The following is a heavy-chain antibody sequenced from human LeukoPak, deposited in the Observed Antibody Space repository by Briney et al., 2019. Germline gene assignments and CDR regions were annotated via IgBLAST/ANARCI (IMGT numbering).Heavy chain of an antibody. CDR2: IYYSGST. D-gene: IGHD3-16*01. CDR1: GGSISSSSYY. J-gene: IGHJ4*02. V-gene: IGHV4-39*01. Sequence: PSETLSLTCTVSGGSISSSSYYWGWIRQPPGKGLEWIGSIYYSGSTYYNPSLKSRVTISVDTSKNQCSLKLSSVTAADTAVYDCAEVGGERRGAMGLFDYWGQGTLVTVSS. CDR3: AEVGGERRGAMGLFDY.